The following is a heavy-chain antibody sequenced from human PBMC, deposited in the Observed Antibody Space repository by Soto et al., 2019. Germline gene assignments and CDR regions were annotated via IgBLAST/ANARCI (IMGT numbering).Heavy chain of an antibody. CDR3: ARVGLVYCSGGSCYGRGNYYYMDV. CDR2: IYSGGST. Sequence: GGSLRLSCAASGFTVSSNYMSWVRQAPGKGLEWVSVIYSGGSTYYADSVKGRFTISRHNSKNTLYLQMNSLRAEDTAVYYCARVGLVYCSGGSCYGRGNYYYMDVWGKGTTVTVSS. D-gene: IGHD2-15*01. CDR1: GFTVSSNY. V-gene: IGHV3-53*04. J-gene: IGHJ6*03.